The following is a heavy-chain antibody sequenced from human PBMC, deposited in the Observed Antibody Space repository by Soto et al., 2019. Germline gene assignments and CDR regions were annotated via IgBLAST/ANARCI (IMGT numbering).Heavy chain of an antibody. CDR3: ARVWGGAFDF. CDR2: IYYSGRT. V-gene: IGHV4-59*01. Sequence: SETLSLTCTVSGGSISSYYWSWIRQPPGKGLEWIGYIYYSGRTNYNPSLKSRVTISVDTSKNQFSLKLSSVTAADTAVYYCARVWGGAFDFWGQGTMVTVSS. J-gene: IGHJ3*01. D-gene: IGHD3-10*01. CDR1: GGSISSYY.